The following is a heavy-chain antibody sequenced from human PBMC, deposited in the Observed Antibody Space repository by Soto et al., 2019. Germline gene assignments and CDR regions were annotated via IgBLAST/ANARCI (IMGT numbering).Heavy chain of an antibody. J-gene: IGHJ6*02. CDR2: IYQSGST. CDR3: ATQSSTNSAAYYYYALDV. Sequence: SETLSLTCAVSGGSISSGGYSWSWIQQPPGKGLEWIGYIYQSGSTYYNPSLKSRVTISVDRSRNQFSLKLSSVTAADTAVYFCATQSSTNSAAYYYYALDVWGQGTTVTVSS. CDR1: GGSISSGGYS. V-gene: IGHV4-30-2*01. D-gene: IGHD7-27*01.